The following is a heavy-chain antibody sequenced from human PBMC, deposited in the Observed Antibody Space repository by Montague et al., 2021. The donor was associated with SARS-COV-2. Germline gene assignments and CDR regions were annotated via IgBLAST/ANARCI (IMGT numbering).Heavy chain of an antibody. V-gene: IGHV4-39*01. CDR3: ARLESTRGVIIRGAFHI. Sequence: SETLYLTCSVSGDSINNSRYYWGWIRQPQGKGLEWIGTIYYSGSAYYNPSLKSRVTISVDTSKDQFSLKLNSVTATDTAVYYCARLESTRGVIIRGAFHIWGQGTKVTVSS. CDR1: GDSINNSRYY. CDR2: IYYSGSA. D-gene: IGHD3-10*01. J-gene: IGHJ3*02.